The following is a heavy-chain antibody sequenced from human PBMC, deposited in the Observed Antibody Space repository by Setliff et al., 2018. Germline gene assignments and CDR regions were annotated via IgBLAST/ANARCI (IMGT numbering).Heavy chain of an antibody. CDR3: ARSPGWIPWFDS. D-gene: IGHD5-18*01. V-gene: IGHV3-33*08. J-gene: IGHJ5*01. Sequence: PGGSLRLSCAASGFTFSTYRMHWVRQAPGKGLEWVAVIWDDGVKKYHADSVKGRFTISRDNSKNTLYLQMNSLRPEDTAVYFCARSPGWIPWFDSWGQGTLVTVSS. CDR1: GFTFSTYR. CDR2: IWDDGVKK.